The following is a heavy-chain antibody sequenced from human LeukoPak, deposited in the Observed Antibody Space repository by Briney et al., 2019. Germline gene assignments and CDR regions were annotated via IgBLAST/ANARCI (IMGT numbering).Heavy chain of an antibody. J-gene: IGHJ6*02. CDR2: IGRSEAFK. CDR1: GFIFSNE. V-gene: IGHV3-48*03. CDR3: ARVVHGSGKNGMDV. Sequence: PGGSLRLSCVASGFIFSNEMNWVRQAPGKGLEWVSYIGRSEAFKYYADSVKGRFTVSRDNAKNSLYLQMNSLSAEDTGVYFCARVVHGSGKNGMDVWGQGTTVSVSS. D-gene: IGHD2-2*01.